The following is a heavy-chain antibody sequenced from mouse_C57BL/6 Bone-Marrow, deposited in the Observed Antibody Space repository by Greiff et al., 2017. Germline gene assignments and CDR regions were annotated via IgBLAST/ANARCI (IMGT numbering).Heavy chain of an antibody. Sequence: VQLQQSGAELVRPGTSVKVSCKASGYAFTNYLIEWVKQRPGQGLEWIGVINPGSGGTNYNEKFKGKAPLTADKSSSTAYMQLSSLTSEDSAVYFCARQGLWYFDVWGTGTTVTVSS. D-gene: IGHD3-1*01. CDR3: ARQGLWYFDV. CDR1: GYAFTNYL. V-gene: IGHV1-54*01. J-gene: IGHJ1*03. CDR2: INPGSGGT.